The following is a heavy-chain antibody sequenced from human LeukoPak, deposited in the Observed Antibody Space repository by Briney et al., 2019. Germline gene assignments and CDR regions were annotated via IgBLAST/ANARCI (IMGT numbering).Heavy chain of an antibody. V-gene: IGHV3-21*01. Sequence: PGGSLRLSCAASGFTFSSYSMNWVRQAPGKGLEWVSSISSSSYIYYADSVKGRFTISRDNAKNSLYLQMNSLRAEDTAVYYCARSLTGGLYYFDYWGQGTLVTVSS. J-gene: IGHJ4*02. CDR3: ARSLTGGLYYFDY. CDR1: GFTFSSYS. D-gene: IGHD1-26*01. CDR2: ISSSSYI.